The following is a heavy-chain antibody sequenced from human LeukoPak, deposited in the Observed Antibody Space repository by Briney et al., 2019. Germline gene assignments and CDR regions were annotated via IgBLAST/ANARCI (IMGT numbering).Heavy chain of an antibody. D-gene: IGHD2-15*01. Sequence: GGSLRLSCAASGFTFSSYGMHWVRQAPGKGLEWVAVIWYDGSNKYYADSVKGRFTISRDNSKNSLYLQMSSLRVEDTAVYYCARMGSALEVGANAFDIWGPGTMVTVSS. CDR1: GFTFSSYG. CDR3: ARMGSALEVGANAFDI. CDR2: IWYDGSNK. V-gene: IGHV3-33*01. J-gene: IGHJ3*02.